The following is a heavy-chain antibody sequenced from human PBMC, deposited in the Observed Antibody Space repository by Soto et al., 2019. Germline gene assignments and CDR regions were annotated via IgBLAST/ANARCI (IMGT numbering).Heavy chain of an antibody. CDR1: GFTFSSYA. D-gene: IGHD3-16*01. V-gene: IGHV3-30-3*01. CDR3: ARESRDRMSWLPTFGGWFDP. CDR2: ISYDGSNK. J-gene: IGHJ5*02. Sequence: GGSLRLSCAASGFTFSSYAMHWVRQAPGKGLEWVAVISYDGSNKYYADSVKGRFTISRDNSKNTLYLQMNSLRAEDTAVYYCARESRDRMSWLPTFGGWFDPWGQGTLVTVSS.